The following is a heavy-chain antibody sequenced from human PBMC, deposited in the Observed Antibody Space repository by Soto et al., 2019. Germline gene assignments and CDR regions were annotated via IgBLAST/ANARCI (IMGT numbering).Heavy chain of an antibody. J-gene: IGHJ4*02. CDR1: GFTFSSYW. Sequence: GSLRLSCAASGFTFSSYWMSWVRQAPGKGLEWVANIKQDGSEKYYVDSVKGRFTISRDNAKNSLYLQMNSLRAEDTAVYYCARERGYGDYVGWSLDYWGQGTLVTVSS. D-gene: IGHD4-17*01. V-gene: IGHV3-7*01. CDR3: ARERGYGDYVGWSLDY. CDR2: IKQDGSEK.